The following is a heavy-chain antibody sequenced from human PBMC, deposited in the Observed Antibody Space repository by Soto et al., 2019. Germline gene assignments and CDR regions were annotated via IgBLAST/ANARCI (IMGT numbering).Heavy chain of an antibody. Sequence: SVKVSCKASGGTFSSYTISWVRQAPGQGLEWMGRIIPILGIANYAQKFQGRVTITADKSTSTAYMELSSLRSEDTAVYYCARVVDSIYYYYYGMDVWGQGTTVTVSS. CDR2: IIPILGIA. V-gene: IGHV1-69*02. CDR1: GGTFSSYT. CDR3: ARVVDSIYYYYYGMDV. D-gene: IGHD2-15*01. J-gene: IGHJ6*02.